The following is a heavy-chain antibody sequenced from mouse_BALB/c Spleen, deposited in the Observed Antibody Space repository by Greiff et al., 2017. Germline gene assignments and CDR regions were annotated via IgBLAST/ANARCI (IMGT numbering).Heavy chain of an antibody. CDR2: ISYSGST. J-gene: IGHJ4*01. CDR3: ARYTVYYDYDGAMDY. D-gene: IGHD2-4*01. Sequence: DVMLVESGPSLVKPSQTLSLTCSVTGDSITSGYWNWIRKFPGNKLEYMGYISYSGSTYYNPSLKSRISITRDTSKNQYYLQLNSVTTEDTATYYCARYTVYYDYDGAMDYWGQGTSVTVSS. CDR1: GDSITSGY. V-gene: IGHV3-8*02.